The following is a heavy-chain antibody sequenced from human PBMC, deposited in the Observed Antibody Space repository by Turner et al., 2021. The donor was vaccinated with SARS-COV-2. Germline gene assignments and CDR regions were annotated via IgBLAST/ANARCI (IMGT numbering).Heavy chain of an antibody. Sequence: VLLLVSGGGGVQPGRCLILLCAVSGFTSNSYGMHWVRQAPGKGLEWVAVISDDGSNKYYADSVKGRFTISRDNSKNTLYLQMNSLRAEDTAVYYCAKVVSPYCSGGSCYSSPADYWGQGSLVTVSS. CDR1: GFTSNSYG. CDR2: ISDDGSNK. CDR3: AKVVSPYCSGGSCYSSPADY. V-gene: IGHV3-30*18. J-gene: IGHJ4*02. D-gene: IGHD2-15*01.